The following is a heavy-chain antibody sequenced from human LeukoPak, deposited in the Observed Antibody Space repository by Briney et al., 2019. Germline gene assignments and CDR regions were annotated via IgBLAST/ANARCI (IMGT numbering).Heavy chain of an antibody. CDR1: GFAFSDYA. CDR2: VSASGAST. V-gene: IGHV3-23*01. CDR3: AKAGSRQLEDY. J-gene: IGHJ4*02. Sequence: GGSLRLSCAASGFAFSDYAMSWARQAPGKGLEWVSAVSASGASTYYADSVEGRFSISRENSKRTLYLQMNSLRAEDTAIYYCAKAGSRQLEDYWGQGTLVTISS. D-gene: IGHD1-1*01.